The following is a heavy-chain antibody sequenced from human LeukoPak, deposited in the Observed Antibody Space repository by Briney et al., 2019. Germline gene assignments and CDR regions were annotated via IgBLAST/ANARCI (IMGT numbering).Heavy chain of an antibody. D-gene: IGHD5-12*01. CDR2: IIPIFGTA. V-gene: IGHV1-69*05. Sequence: GASVNVSCKASGGTFSSYAISWVRQAPGQGLEWMGGIIPIFGTANYAQKFQGRVTITTDESTSTAYMELSSLRSEDTAVYYCARVDSGYDRNWFDPWGQGTLVTVSS. CDR1: GGTFSSYA. CDR3: ARVDSGYDRNWFDP. J-gene: IGHJ5*02.